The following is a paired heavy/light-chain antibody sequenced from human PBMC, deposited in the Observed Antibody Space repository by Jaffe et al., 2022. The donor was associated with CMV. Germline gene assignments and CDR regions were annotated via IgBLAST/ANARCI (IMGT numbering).Heavy chain of an antibody. CDR1: GYSFTSYW. J-gene: IGHJ6*03. Sequence: EVQLVQSGAEVKKPGESLKISCKGSGYSFTSYWIGWVRQMPGKGLEWMGIIYPGDSDTRYSPSFQGQVTISADKSISTAYLQWSSLKASDTAMYYCARHHGDIVVVPAAINYMDVWGKGTTVTVSS. D-gene: IGHD2-2*02. CDR2: IYPGDSDT. V-gene: IGHV5-51*01. CDR3: ARHHGDIVVVPAAINYMDV.
Light chain of an antibody. CDR1: QSVLYSSNNKNY. CDR3: QQYYSTPKT. Sequence: DIVMTQSPDSLAVSLGERATINCKSSQSVLYSSNNKNYLAWYQQKPGQPPKLLIYWASTRESGVPDRFSGSGSGTDFTLTISSLQAEDVAVYYCQQYYSTPKTFGQGTKVEIK. CDR2: WAS. V-gene: IGKV4-1*01. J-gene: IGKJ1*01.